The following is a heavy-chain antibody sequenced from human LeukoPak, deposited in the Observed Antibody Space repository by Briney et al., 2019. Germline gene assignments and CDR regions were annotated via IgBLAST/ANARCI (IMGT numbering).Heavy chain of an antibody. Sequence: KPSETLSLTCTVSGGPISTYYWSWIRQPPGKGLEWIGYIYYSGSTNYNPSLKSRVTISVDTSKNQFSLKLSSVTAADTAVYYCARAVGSSSWYHWGQGTLVTVSS. D-gene: IGHD6-13*01. CDR1: GGPISTYY. J-gene: IGHJ5*02. CDR3: ARAVGSSSWYH. CDR2: IYYSGST. V-gene: IGHV4-59*01.